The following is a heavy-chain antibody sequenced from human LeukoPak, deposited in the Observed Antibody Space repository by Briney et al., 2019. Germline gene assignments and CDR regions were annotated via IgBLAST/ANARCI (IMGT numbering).Heavy chain of an antibody. D-gene: IGHD3-22*01. Sequence: GGSLRLSCAASGFTFSDYYMSWIRQAPGKGLEWVSYISSSGSTIYYADSVKGRFTISRDNAKNSLFLQMNSLRAEDTAVYYCARAREDDYDTSGYLFDYWGQGTLVTVSS. CDR1: GFTFSDYY. CDR2: ISSSGSTI. V-gene: IGHV3-11*01. CDR3: ARAREDDYDTSGYLFDY. J-gene: IGHJ4*02.